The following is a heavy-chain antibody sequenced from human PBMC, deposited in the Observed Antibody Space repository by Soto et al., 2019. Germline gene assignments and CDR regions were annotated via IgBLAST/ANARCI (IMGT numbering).Heavy chain of an antibody. CDR1: GGSISSYY. D-gene: IGHD1-7*01. J-gene: IGHJ6*02. CDR3: ARSWNYVLPGGHYYYYGMDV. CDR2: IYYSGST. V-gene: IGHV4-59*01. Sequence: APETLSLTCTVSGGSISSYYWSWIRQPPGKGLEWIGYIYYSGSTNYNPSLKSRVTISVDTSKNQFSLKLSPVTAADTAVYYCARSWNYVLPGGHYYYYGMDVWGQGTTVTVS.